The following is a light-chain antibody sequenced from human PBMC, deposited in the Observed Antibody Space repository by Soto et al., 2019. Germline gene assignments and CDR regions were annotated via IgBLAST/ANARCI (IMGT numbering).Light chain of an antibody. Sequence: IQLTQSPSSLSASVGDRVTITCRASQGLSSYLAWYQQKPGKAPKLLIYAASTLQTGVPSRFSGSESGTDFTLTISSLQSEDFAVYYCQQYNNWPPITFGQGTRLEI. J-gene: IGKJ5*01. CDR3: QQYNNWPPIT. V-gene: IGKV1-9*01. CDR2: AAS. CDR1: QGLSSY.